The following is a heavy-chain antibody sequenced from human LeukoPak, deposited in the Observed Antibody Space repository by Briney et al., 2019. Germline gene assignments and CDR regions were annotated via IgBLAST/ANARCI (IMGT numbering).Heavy chain of an antibody. CDR2: ISYDGSNK. V-gene: IGHV3-30-3*01. J-gene: IGHJ4*02. CDR3: AKAIVVVTGYYFDY. CDR1: GFTFSSYA. Sequence: GRSLRLSCAASGFTFSSYAMHWVRQAPGKGLEWVAVISYDGSNKYYADSVKRRFTISRDNSKNTLYLQMNSLRAEDTAVYYCAKAIVVVTGYYFDYWGQGTLVTVSS. D-gene: IGHD2-21*02.